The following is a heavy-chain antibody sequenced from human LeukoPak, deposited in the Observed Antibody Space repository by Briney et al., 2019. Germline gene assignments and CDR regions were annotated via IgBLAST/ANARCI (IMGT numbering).Heavy chain of an antibody. Sequence: PSETLSLTCTVSGGSISSYYWSWIRQPPGKGLGWIWYIYYSGRTNYNPSLKSRVTISVDTSKNQFSLKLSSVTAADTAVYYCARHILVVPAATFDYWGQGTLVTVSS. V-gene: IGHV4-59*01. CDR3: ARHILVVPAATFDY. CDR1: GGSISSYY. CDR2: IYYSGRT. J-gene: IGHJ4*02. D-gene: IGHD2-2*01.